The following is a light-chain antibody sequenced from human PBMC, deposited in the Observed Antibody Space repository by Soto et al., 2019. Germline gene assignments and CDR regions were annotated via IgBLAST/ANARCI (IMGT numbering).Light chain of an antibody. J-gene: IGKJ2*01. V-gene: IGKV1-39*01. CDR2: AAS. CDR1: QGISTY. CDR3: QQSYTMATNT. Sequence: IQMTQSPSSLSASVGDRVNITCRASQGISTYLNWYQQTPGKAPKLLIHAASSLHRGVPSRFSGGGSGTDFTLIISSLKPEDFANYYCQQSYTMATNTFGQGTQLEIK.